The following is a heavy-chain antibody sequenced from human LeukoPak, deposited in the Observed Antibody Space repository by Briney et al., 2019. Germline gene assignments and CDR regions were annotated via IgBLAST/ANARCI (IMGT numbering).Heavy chain of an antibody. CDR2: INGDGSST. Sequence: GGSLRLSCVASGFTFRSYWMHWVRQAPGKGLVWVSRINGDGSSTTYADSVKGRFTFSRDNAQTTLYLQMHSLRAEDTGVYYCAREDESGYEIDSWGQGTLVTVSS. V-gene: IGHV3-74*03. D-gene: IGHD5-12*01. CDR1: GFTFRSYW. CDR3: AREDESGYEIDS. J-gene: IGHJ4*02.